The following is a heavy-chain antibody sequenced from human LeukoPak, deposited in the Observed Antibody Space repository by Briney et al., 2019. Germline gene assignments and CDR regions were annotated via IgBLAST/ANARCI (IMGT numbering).Heavy chain of an antibody. CDR1: GYTFTSYG. CDR2: ISAYNGNT. V-gene: IGHV1-18*01. Sequence: ASVKVSCKASGYTFTSYGISWVRQAPGQGLEWMGWISAYNGNTNYAQKLQGRVTMTTDTSTSTAYMELRSLRSDDTAVYYCARGGSYRPLNKPFDYWGQGTLVTVSS. D-gene: IGHD1-26*01. J-gene: IGHJ4*02. CDR3: ARGGSYRPLNKPFDY.